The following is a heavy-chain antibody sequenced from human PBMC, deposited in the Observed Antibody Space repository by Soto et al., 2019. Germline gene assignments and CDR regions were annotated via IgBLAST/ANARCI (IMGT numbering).Heavy chain of an antibody. J-gene: IGHJ6*02. CDR1: GYTFTSFY. CDR2: INPSGGIT. Sequence: QMQLVQSGAEVKRPGASVRVSCKSSGYTFTSFYIHWVRQAPGQGLEWMGIINPSGGITNFAQRFQGRVTKTRDISTNTHYMELSSLKSDDTAVYYCASSPAFSSSWYGIPPDPSHGMDVWGQGTTVTVS. D-gene: IGHD6-13*01. CDR3: ASSPAFSSSWYGIPPDPSHGMDV. V-gene: IGHV1-46*01.